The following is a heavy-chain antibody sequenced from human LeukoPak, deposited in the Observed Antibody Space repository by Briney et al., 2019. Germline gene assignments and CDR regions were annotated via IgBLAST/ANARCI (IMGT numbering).Heavy chain of an antibody. V-gene: IGHV3-30-3*01. CDR1: GFTFSSYA. J-gene: IGHJ4*02. Sequence: GRSLRLSCAASGFTFSSYAMHWVRQAPGKGLEWVAVISYDGSNKYYADSVKGRFTISRDNSKNTLYLQMNSLRAEDTALYYCAKDTYGSGSSLDYWGQGALVTVSS. D-gene: IGHD3-10*01. CDR2: ISYDGSNK. CDR3: AKDTYGSGSSLDY.